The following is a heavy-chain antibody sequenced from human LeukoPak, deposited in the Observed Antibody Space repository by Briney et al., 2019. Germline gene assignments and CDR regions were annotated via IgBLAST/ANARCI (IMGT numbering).Heavy chain of an antibody. Sequence: SETLSLTCTVSGGSISSSSYYWGWIRQPPGKGLEWIGSIYYSGGTYYNPSLKSRVTISVDTSKNQFSLKLSSVTAADTAVYYCARGTRITMVRGVSQLNFDYWGQGTLVTVSS. D-gene: IGHD3-10*01. CDR3: ARGTRITMVRGVSQLNFDY. V-gene: IGHV4-39*07. CDR2: IYYSGGT. CDR1: GGSISSSSYY. J-gene: IGHJ4*02.